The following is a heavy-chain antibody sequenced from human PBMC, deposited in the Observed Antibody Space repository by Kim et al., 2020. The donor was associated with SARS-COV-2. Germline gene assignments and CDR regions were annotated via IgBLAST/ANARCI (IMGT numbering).Heavy chain of an antibody. J-gene: IGHJ4*02. Sequence: GGSLRLSCAASGFTFSSYAMSWVRQAPGKGLEWVSSISCSGGNTYYADSVKGRFTISRDNSKNTLYLQMNSLRAEDTAVYYCAKDMDYGDYGDFWGQGTLVTVSS. CDR2: ISCSGGNT. V-gene: IGHV3-23*01. D-gene: IGHD4-17*01. CDR3: AKDMDYGDYGDF. CDR1: GFTFSSYA.